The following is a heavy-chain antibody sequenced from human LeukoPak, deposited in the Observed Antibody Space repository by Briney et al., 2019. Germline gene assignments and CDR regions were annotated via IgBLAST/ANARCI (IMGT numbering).Heavy chain of an antibody. D-gene: IGHD3-22*01. V-gene: IGHV3-23*01. CDR3: AKDISGSSGYYSLLDY. J-gene: IGHJ4*02. Sequence: GGSLRLSCVASGFTFSGYAMSWVRQAPGEGLEWVSSISSTGASTYYADSVKGRFTISRDNSKNTLFLQINSLRDEDTAVYYCAKDISGSSGYYSLLDYWGQGTLVTVSS. CDR2: ISSTGAST. CDR1: GFTFSGYA.